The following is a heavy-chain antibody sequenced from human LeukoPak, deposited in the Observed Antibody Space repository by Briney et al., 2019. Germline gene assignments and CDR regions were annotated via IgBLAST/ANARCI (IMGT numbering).Heavy chain of an antibody. V-gene: IGHV3-30*02. CDR1: GISVSTYG. CDR2: IQKDGNNK. CDR3: APGLDFFDY. J-gene: IGHJ4*02. Sequence: GGSLRLSCVASGISVSTYGMHWVRQGPGKGLEWVAFIQKDGNNKHHADSLKGRFTISRDNSKKTLYLQMNSLRPDDTAIYYCAPGLDFFDYWGQGIPVTVSS.